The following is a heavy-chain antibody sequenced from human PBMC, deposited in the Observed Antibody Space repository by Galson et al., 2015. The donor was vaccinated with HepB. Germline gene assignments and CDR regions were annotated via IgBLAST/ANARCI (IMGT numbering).Heavy chain of an antibody. V-gene: IGHV3-23*01. D-gene: IGHD5-18*01. Sequence: SLRLSCAASGFTFSSYAMSWVRQAPGKGLEWVSSISGRGGNTYYADSVKGRFTMSRDNSKKMVYLHMNSLRAEDTALYYCGKDPVRASYRPYGMDVWGQGTTGTGPS. J-gene: IGHJ6*02. CDR1: GFTFSSYA. CDR2: ISGRGGNT. CDR3: GKDPVRASYRPYGMDV.